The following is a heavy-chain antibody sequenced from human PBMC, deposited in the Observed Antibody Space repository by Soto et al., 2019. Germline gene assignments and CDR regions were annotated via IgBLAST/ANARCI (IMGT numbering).Heavy chain of an antibody. V-gene: IGHV3-30*03. J-gene: IGHJ4*02. CDR2: ISRDGGTK. CDR3: TGGVASGY. CDR1: GFTVSTYG. Sequence: QVQLVEPGGGVVQPGRSLRLSCAVSGFTVSTYGMHWVRQAPGKGLEWVAVISRDGGTKYYADSVKGRFTISRDNSRNTLFLEMNSLGGDDVAVYYWTGGVASGYWGQGTLVTVSS. D-gene: IGHD2-8*02.